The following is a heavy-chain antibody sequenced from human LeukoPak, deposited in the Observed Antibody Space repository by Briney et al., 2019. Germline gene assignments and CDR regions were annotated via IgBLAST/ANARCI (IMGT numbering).Heavy chain of an antibody. CDR1: GGSISSTSYY. CDR3: ARDRFGGTFDY. Sequence: PSETLSLTCTVSGGSISSTSYYWGWIRQPPGKRLEWIGSIYYSGSTYYNPSLKSRVTISVDTSKNQFSLRLSSVTAADTAVYYCARDRFGGTFDYWGQGTLVTVSS. CDR2: IYYSGST. V-gene: IGHV4-39*02. D-gene: IGHD3-10*01. J-gene: IGHJ4*02.